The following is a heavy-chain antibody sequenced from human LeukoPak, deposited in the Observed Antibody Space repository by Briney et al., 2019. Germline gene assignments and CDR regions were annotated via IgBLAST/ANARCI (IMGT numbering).Heavy chain of an antibody. Sequence: PGGSLRLSCAASGFTFSSYGMSWVRQAPGKGLEWVSAISGSGGSTYYGDPVKGRFTISRDNSKNTLYLQLNSLRADDTAIYYCARGTANYCSGGSCYLAYWGQGTLVTVSS. CDR1: GFTFSSYG. D-gene: IGHD2-15*01. CDR2: ISGSGGST. V-gene: IGHV3-23*01. J-gene: IGHJ4*02. CDR3: ARGTANYCSGGSCYLAY.